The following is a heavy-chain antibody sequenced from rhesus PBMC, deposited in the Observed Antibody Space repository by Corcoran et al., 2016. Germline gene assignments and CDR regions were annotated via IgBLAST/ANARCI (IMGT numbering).Heavy chain of an antibody. CDR3: AREGIAAAGTGDY. V-gene: IGHV4-169*02. CDR2: IYGSGSST. Sequence: QLQLQESGPGLVKPSETLSVTCAVSGDSISSSYWSWIRQAPGKGLEWIGYIYGSGSSTNYNPSLKSRVTLSVDTSKNQLSLKLSSVTTADTAVYYCAREGIAAAGTGDYWGQGVLVTVSS. D-gene: IGHD6-25*01. CDR1: GDSISSSY. J-gene: IGHJ4*01.